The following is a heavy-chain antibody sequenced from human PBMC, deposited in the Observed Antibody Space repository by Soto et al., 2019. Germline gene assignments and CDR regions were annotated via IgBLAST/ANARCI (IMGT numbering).Heavy chain of an antibody. CDR3: AKQYSYAVGYFDY. CDR1: GFTFSSYA. Sequence: EVQLLESGGGLVQPGGSLRLSCAASGFTFSSYAMSWVRQAPGKGLEWVSAISGSGGSTYYADSVKGRFTISRDNSKNTLYLQMNRLRAEDTAVYYCAKQYSYAVGYFDYWGQGTLVTVSS. V-gene: IGHV3-23*01. CDR2: ISGSGGST. D-gene: IGHD5-18*01. J-gene: IGHJ4*02.